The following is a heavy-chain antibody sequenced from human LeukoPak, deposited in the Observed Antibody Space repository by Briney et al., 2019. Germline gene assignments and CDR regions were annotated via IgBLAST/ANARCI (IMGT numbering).Heavy chain of an antibody. CDR2: INPNSGGT. CDR3: AKGVPAAIRRYYYYMDV. D-gene: IGHD2-2*01. V-gene: IGHV1-2*02. CDR1: GYTFTGYY. Sequence: ASVKVSCKASGYTFTGYYMHWVRQAPGQGLEWMGWINPNSGGTNYAQKFQGRVTMTRDTSISTAYMELSRLRSDDTAVYYCAKGVPAAIRRYYYYMDVWGKGTTVTISS. J-gene: IGHJ6*03.